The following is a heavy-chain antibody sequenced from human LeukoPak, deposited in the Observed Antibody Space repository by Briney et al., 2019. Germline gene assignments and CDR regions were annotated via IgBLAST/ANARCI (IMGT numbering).Heavy chain of an antibody. CDR2: IKGNNDGGTT. CDR3: CKVVRGKNFFEN. CDR1: GFTLNNAW. D-gene: IGHD6-6*01. Sequence: GGSLRLSCVASGFTLNNAWMSWVRQAPGKGQEWVGHIKGNNDGGTTDHAPPVKGRFTISRDDSKNTLSLQMNSLKTEDTAVYYCCKVVRGKNFFENWGQGTLVAVSS. V-gene: IGHV3-15*01. J-gene: IGHJ4*02.